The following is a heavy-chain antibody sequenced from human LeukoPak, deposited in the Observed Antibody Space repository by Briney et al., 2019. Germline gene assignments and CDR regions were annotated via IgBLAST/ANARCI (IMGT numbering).Heavy chain of an antibody. Sequence: GGSLRLSCAASGFTFSGYSMNWVGQAPGKGLEWVSSISSSSSYIYYADSVKGRFTISRDNAKNSLYLQMNSLRAEDTAVYYCARDSSGWSDYWGQGTLVTVSS. CDR2: ISSSSSYI. V-gene: IGHV3-21*01. CDR3: ARDSSGWSDY. CDR1: GFTFSGYS. D-gene: IGHD6-19*01. J-gene: IGHJ4*02.